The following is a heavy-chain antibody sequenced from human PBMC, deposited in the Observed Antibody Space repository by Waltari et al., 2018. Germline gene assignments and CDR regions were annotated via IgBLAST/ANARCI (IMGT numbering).Heavy chain of an antibody. Sequence: EVQLVESGGGLMQPGGSLRLSCAASGFTVSNNYMSWVRQAPGKGVEGVSVSDSDRTKPYAESGKGRFTIARDKTKITLYLKRNSRGAEAAAVYYCARWSGDGHGAFDIWGQGTMVTVSS. CDR1: GFTVSNNY. CDR2: SDSDRTK. J-gene: IGHJ3*02. D-gene: IGHD2-21*02. V-gene: IGHV3-53*01. CDR3: ARWSGDGHGAFDI.